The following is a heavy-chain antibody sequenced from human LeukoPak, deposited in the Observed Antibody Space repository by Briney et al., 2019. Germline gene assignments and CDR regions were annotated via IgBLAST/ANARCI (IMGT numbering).Heavy chain of an antibody. Sequence: GESLKISCKGSGYSFTSYWIGWVRQMPGKGLEWMGIIYPGDSDTRYSPSFQGQVTISADKSISTAYVQWGSLRVSDTAIYYCAKFGIRGCSSSTRCYTSFFYYGMDVWGQGTTVTVPS. D-gene: IGHD2-2*02. CDR2: IYPGDSDT. V-gene: IGHV5-51*01. J-gene: IGHJ6*02. CDR1: GYSFTSYW. CDR3: AKFGIRGCSSSTRCYTSFFYYGMDV.